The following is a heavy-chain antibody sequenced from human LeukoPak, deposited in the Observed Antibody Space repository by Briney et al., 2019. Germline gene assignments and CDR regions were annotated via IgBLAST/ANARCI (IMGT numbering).Heavy chain of an antibody. CDR2: INSGGHFI. Sequence: PGGSLRLSCAASGFTFSSYSMNWVRQAPGKGLEWVSSINSGGHFIYYADSVKGRFTISRDNAKNSLYLQMNSLRAEDTAVYYCAREADSGSYSDYWGQGTLVTVSS. D-gene: IGHD1-26*01. CDR1: GFTFSSYS. J-gene: IGHJ4*02. V-gene: IGHV3-21*01. CDR3: AREADSGSYSDY.